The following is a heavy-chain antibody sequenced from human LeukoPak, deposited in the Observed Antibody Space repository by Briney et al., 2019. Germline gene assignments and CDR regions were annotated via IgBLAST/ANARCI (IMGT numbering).Heavy chain of an antibody. V-gene: IGHV3-30*18. J-gene: IGHJ3*02. CDR2: ISYDGSNK. CDR1: GFTFSSYG. D-gene: IGHD1-26*01. Sequence: PGRSLRLSCAASGFTFSSYGMHWVRQAPGKGLEWVAVISYDGSNKYYADSVKGRFTISRDNSKNTLYLQMNSLRAEDTAVYYCAKRSAEKWELPQGGFAFDIWGQGTMVTVSS. CDR3: AKRSAEKWELPQGGFAFDI.